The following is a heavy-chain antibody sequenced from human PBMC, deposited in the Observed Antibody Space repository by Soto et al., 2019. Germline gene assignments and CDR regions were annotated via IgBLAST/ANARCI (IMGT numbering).Heavy chain of an antibody. D-gene: IGHD4-4*01. CDR2: INAGNGNT. CDR1: GYTFISYG. Sequence: GASVKVSCKASGYTFISYGISWVRQAPGQGLEWMGWINAGNGNTKYSQKFQGRVTITRDTSASTAYMELSSLRSEDTAVYYCASSYSNYALIDYYYYGMDVWGQGTTVTVSS. V-gene: IGHV1-3*01. CDR3: ASSYSNYALIDYYYYGMDV. J-gene: IGHJ6*02.